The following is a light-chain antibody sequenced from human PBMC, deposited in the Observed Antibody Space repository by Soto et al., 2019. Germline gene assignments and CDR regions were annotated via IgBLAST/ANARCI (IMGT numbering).Light chain of an antibody. CDR2: DAS. CDR1: QSVSSY. CDR3: QQYGVRPRT. V-gene: IGKV3-11*01. Sequence: VLTQSPATLSLSPGERATLSCRASQSVSSYLAWYHQRSGQAPRLLIFDASIRVPTTPARFSGSVSGTEFTLTISSLESEDFAVYFCQQYGVRPRTFGQGTKV. J-gene: IGKJ1*01.